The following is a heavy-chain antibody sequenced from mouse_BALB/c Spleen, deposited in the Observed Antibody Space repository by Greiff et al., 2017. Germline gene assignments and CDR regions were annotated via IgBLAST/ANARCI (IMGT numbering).Heavy chain of an antibody. V-gene: IGHV2-4-1*01. Sequence: FQLQQSGPGLVQPSQSLSITCTVSGFSLTSYGVHWVRQSPGKGLEWLGVIWSGGSTDYNAAFISRLSISKDNSKSQVFFKMNSLQADDTAIYYCARPFYDGGFAYWGQGTLVTVSA. J-gene: IGHJ3*01. CDR3: ARPFYDGGFAY. D-gene: IGHD2-12*01. CDR2: IWSGGST. CDR1: GFSLTSYG.